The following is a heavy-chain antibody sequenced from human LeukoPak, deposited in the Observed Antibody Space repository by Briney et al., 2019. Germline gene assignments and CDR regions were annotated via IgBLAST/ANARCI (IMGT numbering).Heavy chain of an antibody. D-gene: IGHD6-6*01. Sequence: SQTLSLTCTVSGGSISSGGYYWSWIRQPAGKGLEWIGRIYTSGSTNYNPSLKSRVTISVDTSKSQFSLKLSSVTAADTAVYYCARAYSSSFAPFDYWGQGTLVTVSS. V-gene: IGHV4-61*02. CDR2: IYTSGST. J-gene: IGHJ4*02. CDR1: GGSISSGGYY. CDR3: ARAYSSSFAPFDY.